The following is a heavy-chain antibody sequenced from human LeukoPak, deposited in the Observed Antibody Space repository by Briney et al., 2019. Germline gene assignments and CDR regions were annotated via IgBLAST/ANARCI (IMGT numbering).Heavy chain of an antibody. D-gene: IGHD2-2*01. V-gene: IGHV4-34*01. Sequence: SETLSLTCAVYGGSFSGYYWSWLRQPPGKGREWIGEINHSGSTNYNPSLKSRVTISVDTSKNQFSLKLSSVTAADTAVYYCASRPFPASLVYWGQGTLVTVSS. CDR1: GGSFSGYY. J-gene: IGHJ4*02. CDR2: INHSGST. CDR3: ASRPFPASLVY.